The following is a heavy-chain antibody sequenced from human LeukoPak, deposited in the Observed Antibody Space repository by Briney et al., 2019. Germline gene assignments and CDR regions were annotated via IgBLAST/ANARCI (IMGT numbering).Heavy chain of an antibody. CDR1: GGSISSSGYY. CDR3: AKGAIAALNAYFDY. J-gene: IGHJ4*02. D-gene: IGHD2-15*01. CDR2: IYYSGST. V-gene: IGHV4-39*07. Sequence: SETLSLTCTASGGSISSSGYYWGWIRQPPGKGLEWIGSIYYSGSTYYNPSLKSRVTISVDTSKNQFSLKLSSVTAADTAVYYCAKGAIAALNAYFDYWGQGTLVTVSS.